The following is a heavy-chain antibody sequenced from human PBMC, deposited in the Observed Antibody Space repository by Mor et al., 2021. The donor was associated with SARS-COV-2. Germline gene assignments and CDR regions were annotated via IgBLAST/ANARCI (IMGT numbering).Heavy chain of an antibody. D-gene: IGHD2-15*01. CDR3: ARDAEVVAAEYYFDY. J-gene: IGHJ4*02. V-gene: IGHV3-48*02. CDR2: ISSSSSTI. Sequence: EWVSYISSSSSTIYYADSVKGRFTISRDNAKNSLYLQMNSLRDEDTAVYYCARDAEVVAAEYYFDYWGQGTLVT.